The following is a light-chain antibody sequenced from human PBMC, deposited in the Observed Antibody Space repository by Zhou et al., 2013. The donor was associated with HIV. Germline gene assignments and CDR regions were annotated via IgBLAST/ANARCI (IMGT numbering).Light chain of an antibody. CDR1: QSLLYSNGYNY. V-gene: IGKV2-28*01. CDR3: MQALQTPLS. Sequence: DVVLTQSPLSLPVTPGEPASISCRSSQSLLYSNGYNYLDWYLQKPGQSPQLLIYLGSNRFSGVPDRFSGSGAGTDFTLKISRVEAEDVGVYYCMQALQTPLSFGGGTKVDIK. CDR2: LGS. J-gene: IGKJ4*01.